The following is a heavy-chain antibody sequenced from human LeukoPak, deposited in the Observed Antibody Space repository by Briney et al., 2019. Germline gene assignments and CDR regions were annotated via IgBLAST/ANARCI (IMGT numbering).Heavy chain of an antibody. CDR1: GXSVSNYY. V-gene: IGHV4-59*02. D-gene: IGHD5-24*01. Sequence: PSETLSLTCSVSGXSVSNYYWSWIRQPPGKGLEWIGYVYYTGSTNYNPSLKSRVTMFEDKSKNQFSLRLYSVTAADTAVYYCARTRWLQSLFDYWGQGTLVTVSS. CDR2: VYYTGST. J-gene: IGHJ4*02. CDR3: ARTRWLQSLFDY.